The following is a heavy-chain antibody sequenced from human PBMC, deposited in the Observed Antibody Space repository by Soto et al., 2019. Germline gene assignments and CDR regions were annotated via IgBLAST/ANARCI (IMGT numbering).Heavy chain of an antibody. CDR3: ARAGGLGAVAADY. Sequence: QLQLQESGSGLVKPSQTLSLTCAVSGGSTSSGGYSWSWIRQPPGKGLEWIGYIYHSGSTHYNPSPKSRVTITVDKSKNQFSLKLSSVTAADTAVYYWARAGGLGAVAADYWGQGTLVTVSS. V-gene: IGHV4-30-2*01. D-gene: IGHD6-19*01. J-gene: IGHJ4*02. CDR1: GGSTSSGGYS. CDR2: IYHSGST.